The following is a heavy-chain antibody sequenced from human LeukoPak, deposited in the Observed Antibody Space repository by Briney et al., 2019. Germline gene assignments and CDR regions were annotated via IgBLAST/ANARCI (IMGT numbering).Heavy chain of an antibody. Sequence: SVKVSCKASGGTFSSYAISWVRQAPGQGLEWMGRIIPILGIANYAQKFQGRVTITADKSTSTAYMELSSLRSEDTAVYYCARDYGGNSLDYYGMDVRGQGTTVTVSS. CDR1: GGTFSSYA. D-gene: IGHD2-21*02. CDR2: IIPILGIA. CDR3: ARDYGGNSLDYYGMDV. J-gene: IGHJ6*02. V-gene: IGHV1-69*04.